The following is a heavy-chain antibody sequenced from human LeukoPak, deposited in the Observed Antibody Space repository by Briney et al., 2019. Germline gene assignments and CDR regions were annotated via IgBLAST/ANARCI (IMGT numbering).Heavy chain of an antibody. CDR1: GGTFSNYA. CDR3: ARDRYDYGDSKYYYYYGMDV. D-gene: IGHD4-17*01. V-gene: IGHV1-69*01. Sequence: GSSVKVSCKASGGTFSNYAISWVRQAPGQGLEWMGGIIPIFGTANYAQKFQGRVTITADESTSTAYMELSSLRSEDTAVYYCARDRYDYGDSKYYYYYGMDVWGQGTTVTVSS. J-gene: IGHJ6*02. CDR2: IIPIFGTA.